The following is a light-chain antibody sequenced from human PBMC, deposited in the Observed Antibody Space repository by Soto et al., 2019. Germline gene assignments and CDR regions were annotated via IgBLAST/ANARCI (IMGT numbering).Light chain of an antibody. J-gene: IGKJ2*01. CDR2: DSS. CDR3: QQSFHTPYT. Sequence: DIQMTQSPSSLSASVGDSVTISCRASQNINKNLNWYQQKSGKAPSLLIYDSSTFQSGVPSRFSGSGSGTAFTLAITNLQPEDFASYYCQQSFHTPYTFGQGTKLEI. V-gene: IGKV1-39*01. CDR1: QNINKN.